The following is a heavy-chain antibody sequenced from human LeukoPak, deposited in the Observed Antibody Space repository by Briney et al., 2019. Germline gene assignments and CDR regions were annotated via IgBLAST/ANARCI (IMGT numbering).Heavy chain of an antibody. Sequence: SETLSLTCTVSGGSISSGSYYWSWIRQPAGKGLEWIGRIYTSGSTNYNPSLKSRVTISVDTSKNQFSLKLSSVTAADTAVYYCARGGPTDFDYWGQGTLVTVSS. CDR2: IYTSGST. V-gene: IGHV4-61*02. CDR1: GGSISSGSYY. J-gene: IGHJ4*02. CDR3: ARGGPTDFDY.